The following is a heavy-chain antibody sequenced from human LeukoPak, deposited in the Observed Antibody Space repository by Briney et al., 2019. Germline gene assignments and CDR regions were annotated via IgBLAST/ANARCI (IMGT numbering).Heavy chain of an antibody. V-gene: IGHV1-18*01. CDR2: ISAYNGNT. CDR1: GYTFTSYG. Sequence: ASVKVSCKASGYTFTSYGISWVRQAPGQGLEWMGWISAYNGNTNYAQKLQGRVTMTTDTSTSTLYMELSSLRTEDTAIYYCARDRGGSYSIDYWGQGTLVTVSS. CDR3: ARDRGGSYSIDY. J-gene: IGHJ4*02. D-gene: IGHD1-26*01.